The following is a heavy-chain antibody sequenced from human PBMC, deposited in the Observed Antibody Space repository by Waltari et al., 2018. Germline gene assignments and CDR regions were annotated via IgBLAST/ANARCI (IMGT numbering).Heavy chain of an antibody. CDR1: GFTFSSYS. CDR2: INSDGRST. CDR3: TAPELDY. J-gene: IGHJ4*02. V-gene: IGHV3-74*02. Sequence: EVQLVESGGGLVQPGGSLRLSCAASGFTFSSYSMNWVRQAPGKGLVWVSRINSDGRSTSYVDSVKGRFTISRDNAKNTLYLQMNSLGAEDTAVYYCTAPELDYWGRGTLVTVSS.